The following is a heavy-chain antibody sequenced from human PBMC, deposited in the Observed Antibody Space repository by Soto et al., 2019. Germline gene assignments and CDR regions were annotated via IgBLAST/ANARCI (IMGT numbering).Heavy chain of an antibody. CDR3: AKDGVRFLEWLLSPYYYYGMDV. Sequence: LRLSCAASGFTFSSYGMHWVRQAPGKGLEWVAVISYDGSNKYYADSVKGRFTISRDNSKNTLYLQMNSLRAEDTAVYYCAKDGVRFLEWLLSPYYYYGMDVWGQGTTVTVSS. CDR2: ISYDGSNK. V-gene: IGHV3-30*18. J-gene: IGHJ6*02. D-gene: IGHD3-3*01. CDR1: GFTFSSYG.